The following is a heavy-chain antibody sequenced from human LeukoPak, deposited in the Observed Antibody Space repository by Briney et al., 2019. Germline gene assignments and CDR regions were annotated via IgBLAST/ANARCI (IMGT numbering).Heavy chain of an antibody. J-gene: IGHJ4*02. CDR3: ARAVGGAAAELFDY. Sequence: PSETLSLTCAVSGYSISSGYYWGWIRQPPGKGLEWIGSIFFSGSAYYNPSLTSRVTISLDTSKNQFSLKLRSVTAADTAVYYCARAVGGAAAELFDYWGQGTLVTVSS. CDR2: IFFSGSA. V-gene: IGHV4-38-2*01. CDR1: GYSISSGYY. D-gene: IGHD6-13*01.